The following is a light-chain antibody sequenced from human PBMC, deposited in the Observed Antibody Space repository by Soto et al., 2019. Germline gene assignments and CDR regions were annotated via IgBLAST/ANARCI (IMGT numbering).Light chain of an antibody. CDR3: SSYAGSNIL. J-gene: IGLJ2*01. V-gene: IGLV2-8*01. Sequence: QSVLTQPPSASGSPGQSVTISCTGTSSDVGAYDFVSWYQQHPDKAPKLILYEVAKRPSGVPDRFSGSKSGNTASLTVCGLQADDEADYYCSSYAGSNILFGGGTKVTVL. CDR2: EVA. CDR1: SSDVGAYDF.